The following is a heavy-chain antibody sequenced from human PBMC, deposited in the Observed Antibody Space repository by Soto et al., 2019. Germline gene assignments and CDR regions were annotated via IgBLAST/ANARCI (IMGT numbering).Heavy chain of an antibody. CDR3: GRGNMMRRIMISVYNCLHP. J-gene: IGHJ5*02. Sequence: EVQLVESGRGLVQPGGSLRLSCAASGFTFSSDWMHWVRQAPGKGLVWVSRIKSDGTRTTYADFVKGRFTISRDNAKNMLYLEMNSVKAEATDVYFCGRGNMMRRIMISVYNCLHPWGQGTLLTVSS. D-gene: IGHD3-16*01. CDR1: GFTFSSDW. V-gene: IGHV3-74*01. CDR2: IKSDGTRT.